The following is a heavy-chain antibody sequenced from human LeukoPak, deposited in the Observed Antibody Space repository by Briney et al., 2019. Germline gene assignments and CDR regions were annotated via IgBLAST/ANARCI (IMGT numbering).Heavy chain of an antibody. CDR2: IKPDGTTK. D-gene: IGHD6-13*01. CDR1: GFPFSSYS. Sequence: GGSLRLSCAASGFPFSSYSMTWVRQAPRKGLEWVANIKPDGTTKFYVDSVKGRFTISRDNALNSLYLQMNSLRAEDTAIYYCARSIPYGTTWYGRSDYWGQGTLVTVSS. V-gene: IGHV3-7*03. CDR3: ARSIPYGTTWYGRSDY. J-gene: IGHJ4*02.